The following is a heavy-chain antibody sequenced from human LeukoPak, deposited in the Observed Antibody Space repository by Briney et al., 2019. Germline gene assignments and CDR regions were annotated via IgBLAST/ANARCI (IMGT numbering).Heavy chain of an antibody. D-gene: IGHD6-19*01. Sequence: SETLSLTCTVSGVSTTNGIYYWAWIRQPPGKGLEWIGSVHNVGSTYYNLSLRSRVTMSIDTSKDQFSLRLNSVTAADTAVYYCARHAEYNSGWHFYLDHWGQGILVTVSS. V-gene: IGHV4-39*01. CDR3: ARHAEYNSGWHFYLDH. J-gene: IGHJ4*02. CDR1: GVSTTNGIYY. CDR2: VHNVGST.